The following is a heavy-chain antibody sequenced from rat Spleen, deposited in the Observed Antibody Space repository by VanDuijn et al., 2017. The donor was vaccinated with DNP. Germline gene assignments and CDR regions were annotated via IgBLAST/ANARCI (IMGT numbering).Heavy chain of an antibody. Sequence: EVQLQESGPGLVKPSQSLSLTCSVTEYSIISSYRWNWIRKFPGNKLEWMGYINNAGNTDYNPSLKSRISITGDTSKNQFFLQVKSVSTDDTATYYCARWTRYFDYWGQGVMVTVSS. D-gene: IGHD1-4*01. CDR2: INNAGNT. J-gene: IGHJ2*01. CDR3: ARWTRYFDY. CDR1: EYSIISSYR. V-gene: IGHV3-3*01.